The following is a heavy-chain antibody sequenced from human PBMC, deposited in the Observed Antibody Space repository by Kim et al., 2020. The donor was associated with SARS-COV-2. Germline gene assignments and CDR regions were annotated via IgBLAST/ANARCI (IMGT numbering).Heavy chain of an antibody. CDR3: ARSGSYYYYGMDV. D-gene: IGHD1-26*01. V-gene: IGHV4-4*09. Sequence: YNPPLKSRVTISVDTSKNQFSLKLSSVTAADTAVYYCARSGSYYYYGMDVWGQGTTVTVSS. J-gene: IGHJ6*02.